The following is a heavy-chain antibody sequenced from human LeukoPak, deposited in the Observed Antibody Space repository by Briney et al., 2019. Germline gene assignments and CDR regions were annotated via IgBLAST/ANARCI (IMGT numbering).Heavy chain of an antibody. V-gene: IGHV3-30*01. Sequence: GGSLRLSCAASGFTFSSYAMHWVRQAPGKGLEWVAVISYDGSNKYYADSVKGRFTISRDNSKNTLYLQMNSLGAEDTAVYYCARGDRDGYNYYYYYMDVWGKGTTVTVSS. J-gene: IGHJ6*03. D-gene: IGHD5-24*01. CDR3: ARGDRDGYNYYYYYMDV. CDR1: GFTFSSYA. CDR2: ISYDGSNK.